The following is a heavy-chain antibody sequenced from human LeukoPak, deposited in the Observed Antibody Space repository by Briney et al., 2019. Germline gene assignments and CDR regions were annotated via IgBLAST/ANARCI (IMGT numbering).Heavy chain of an antibody. CDR3: ARLRCSSTSCYLGYYFDY. J-gene: IGHJ4*02. CDR1: GCSISSGYY. V-gene: IGHV4-38-2*01. Sequence: SETLSLTCAVSGCSISSGYYWGWIRQPPGKGLEWIGSIYHSGSTYYNPSLKSRVTISVDTSKNQFSLKLSSVTAADTAVYYCARLRCSSTSCYLGYYFDYWGQETLVTVSS. D-gene: IGHD2-2*01. CDR2: IYHSGST.